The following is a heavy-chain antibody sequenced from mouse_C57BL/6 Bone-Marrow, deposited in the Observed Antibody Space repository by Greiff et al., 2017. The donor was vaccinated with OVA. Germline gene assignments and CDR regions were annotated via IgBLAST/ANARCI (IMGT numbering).Heavy chain of an antibody. CDR1: GFTFSDYY. V-gene: IGHV5-12*01. Sequence: EVQLVESGAGLVQPGGSLKLSCAASGFTFSDYYMYWVRQTPEKRLEWVAYISNGGGSTYYPDTVKGRCTISRDNTKNTLYLQMSRLKSEDTAMYYCAKHGYCFDYWGQGTTLTVSA. CDR2: ISNGGGST. CDR3: AKHGYCFDY. J-gene: IGHJ2*01.